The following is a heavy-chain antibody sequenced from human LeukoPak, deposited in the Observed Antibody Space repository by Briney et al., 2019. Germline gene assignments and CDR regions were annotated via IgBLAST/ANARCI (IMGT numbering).Heavy chain of an antibody. CDR1: GYSISSGYY. D-gene: IGHD3-3*01. J-gene: IGHJ4*02. CDR3: ARDSYDFWSGYYSDY. V-gene: IGHV4-38-2*02. Sequence: SEALSLTCAVSGYSISSGYYWGWIRQPPGKGLEWIGSIYQSGNTYYNPSPKSRVTISVDTSKNQFSLKLSSVTAADTAVYYCARDSYDFWSGYYSDYWGQGTLVTVSS. CDR2: IYQSGNT.